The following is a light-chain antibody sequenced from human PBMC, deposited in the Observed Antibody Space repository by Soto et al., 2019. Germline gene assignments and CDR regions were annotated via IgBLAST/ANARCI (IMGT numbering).Light chain of an antibody. CDR2: GAS. V-gene: IGKV3-15*01. J-gene: IGKJ1*01. CDR3: QQYNNWPPT. CDR1: QSVSSN. Sequence: EIVMTQSPATLSVSPGERATLSCRASQSVSSNLAWYQQTPGQAPRLLIYGASTRATGIPARFSGSGSGTEFTLTISSLQSKDFAVYYCQQYNNWPPTFGQGTKVYIK.